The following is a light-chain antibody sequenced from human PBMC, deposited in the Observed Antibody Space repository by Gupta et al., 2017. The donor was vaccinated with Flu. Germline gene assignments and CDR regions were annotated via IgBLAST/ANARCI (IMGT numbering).Light chain of an antibody. CDR3: QEGDTGNYWV. V-gene: IGLV3-1*01. J-gene: IGLJ3*02. CDR1: TWGSRY. Sequence: LPQPPSVAVSPGQPASITCFANTWGSRYTSWYQQKPAQSPVLCIYQDTKRPAGIPERFSASKSGNTATLTIGGAQAVDEADYYCQEGDTGNYWVFGGGTKLTVL. CDR2: QDT.